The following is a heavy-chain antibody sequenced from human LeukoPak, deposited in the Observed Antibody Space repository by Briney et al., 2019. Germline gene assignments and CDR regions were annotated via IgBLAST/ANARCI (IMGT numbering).Heavy chain of an antibody. V-gene: IGHV4-4*09. CDR2: IYSGGST. CDR1: GGSLKSHY. J-gene: IGHJ4*02. CDR3: ARGRGPLRVEFGD. Sequence: SETLSLTCNVSGGSLKSHYCSWIRQAPGKGLEWIGFIYSGGSTTYDPSLKSRVSISAETSKNQFSLRMTSLTAADTAVYYCARGRGPLRVEFGDWGQGALVTVSS. D-gene: IGHD3-16*01.